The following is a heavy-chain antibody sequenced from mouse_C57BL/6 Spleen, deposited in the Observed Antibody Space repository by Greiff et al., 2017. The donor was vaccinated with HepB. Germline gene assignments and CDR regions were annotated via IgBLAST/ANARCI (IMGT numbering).Heavy chain of an antibody. J-gene: IGHJ3*01. D-gene: IGHD1-1*01. CDR1: GFNIKDDY. V-gene: IGHV14-4*01. CDR3: VLYYYGSSYGFAY. CDR2: IDPENGDT. Sequence: EVQLQQSGAELVRPGASVKLSCTASGFNIKDDYMHWVKQRPEQGLEWIGWIDPENGDTEYASKFQGKATITADKSSNTAYLQLSSLTSEDTAVYYCVLYYYGSSYGFAYWGQGTLVTVSA.